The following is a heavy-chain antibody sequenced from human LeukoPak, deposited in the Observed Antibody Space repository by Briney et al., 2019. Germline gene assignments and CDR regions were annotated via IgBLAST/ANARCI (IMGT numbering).Heavy chain of an antibody. CDR2: VLPIFGIT. CDR1: GGSFSSYG. D-gene: IGHD3-3*01. CDR3: ARDLLPMTKAGVVND. J-gene: IGHJ4*02. Sequence: SVKVSCKASGGSFSSYGISWVRQAPGQGLEWMGGVLPIFGITNYAQRFQGRVTITADESRSAAYMELSSLTSDDTAVYYCARDLLPMTKAGVVNDWGQGSLVIVSA. V-gene: IGHV1-69*13.